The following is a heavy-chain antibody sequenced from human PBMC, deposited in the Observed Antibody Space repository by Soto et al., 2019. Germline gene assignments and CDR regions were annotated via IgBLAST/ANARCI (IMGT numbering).Heavy chain of an antibody. CDR3: ARLQYSSFGYYYYYGMDV. J-gene: IGHJ6*02. Sequence: PGESLKISCKGSGYSFTSYWFGWVRQMPGKGLEWMGIIYPGDSDTRYSPSFQGQVTISADKSISTAYLQWSSLKASDTAMYYCARLQYSSFGYYYYYGMDVWGQGTTVTVSS. CDR2: IYPGDSDT. V-gene: IGHV5-51*01. CDR1: GYSFTSYW. D-gene: IGHD3-3*02.